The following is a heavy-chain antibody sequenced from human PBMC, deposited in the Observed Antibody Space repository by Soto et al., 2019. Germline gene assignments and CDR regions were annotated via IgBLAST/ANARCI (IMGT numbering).Heavy chain of an antibody. Sequence: ASVKVSCKASGYTFTSYGISWVRQAPGQGLEWMGWISAYNGNTKYSQKLQGRVTINRDTSASTAYMELSSLRSEDTAVYYCARGGYDILADYWGQGTLVTVSS. CDR1: GYTFTSYG. CDR3: ARGGYDILADY. CDR2: ISAYNGNT. V-gene: IGHV1-18*01. J-gene: IGHJ4*02. D-gene: IGHD3-9*01.